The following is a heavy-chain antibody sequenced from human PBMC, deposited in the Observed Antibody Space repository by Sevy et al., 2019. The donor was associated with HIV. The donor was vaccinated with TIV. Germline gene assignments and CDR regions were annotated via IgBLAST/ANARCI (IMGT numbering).Heavy chain of an antibody. V-gene: IGHV4-30-4*01. D-gene: IGHD3-22*01. J-gene: IGHJ6*02. CDR2: IYYSGST. Sequence: SETLSLTCTVSGGSISSGDYYWSWIRQPPGKGLEWIGYIYYSGSTYYNPSLKSRVTISVDTSKNQFSLKLSSVTAADTAVYYCARARITMIVVVIHYYYYSMDVWGQGTTVTVSS. CDR3: ARARITMIVVVIHYYYYSMDV. CDR1: GGSISSGDYY.